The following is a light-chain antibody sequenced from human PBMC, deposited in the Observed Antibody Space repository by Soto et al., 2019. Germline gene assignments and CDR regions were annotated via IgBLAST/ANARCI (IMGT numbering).Light chain of an antibody. J-gene: IGLJ2*01. CDR2: EGN. V-gene: IGLV2-23*03. CDR1: SSDVGSYNL. CDR3: WSYAGRRTFEV. Sequence: QSALTQPASVSGSPGQSITISCTGSSSDVGSYNLVPWYQQYPGKAPKLMIFEGNKRPSGVSNRFSASKSGNTASLTISGLQAEDEADYYCWSYAGRRTFEVFGGGTKLTVL.